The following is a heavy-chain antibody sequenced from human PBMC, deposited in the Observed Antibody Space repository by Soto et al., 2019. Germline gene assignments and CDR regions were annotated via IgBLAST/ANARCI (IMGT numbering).Heavy chain of an antibody. CDR2: ISYDGSNK. CDR1: GFTFSSYG. J-gene: IGHJ4*02. D-gene: IGHD3-3*01. V-gene: IGHV3-30*18. CDR3: AKDGIFDFWSGYYTRHFFDY. Sequence: GSLRLSCAASGFTFSSYGMHWVRQAPCKGLEWVAVISYDGSNKYYADSVKGRFTISRDNSKNTLYLQMNSLRAEDTAVYYCAKDGIFDFWSGYYTRHFFDYCGQGTLVT.